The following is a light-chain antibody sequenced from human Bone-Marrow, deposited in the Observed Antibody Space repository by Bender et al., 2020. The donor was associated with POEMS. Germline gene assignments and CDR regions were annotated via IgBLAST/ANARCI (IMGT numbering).Light chain of an antibody. CDR1: GSDIAVYDY. CDR2: DVS. V-gene: IGLV2-14*01. Sequence: QSALTQPASVSGSPGQSITISCTGTGSDIAVYDYVSWYQQHPGKAPKLMIYDVSDRPSGVSDRFSGSKSGNTASLTISGLQAEDESDYYCCAYAGSSTLVVFGGGTKLTVL. CDR3: CAYAGSSTLVV. J-gene: IGLJ2*01.